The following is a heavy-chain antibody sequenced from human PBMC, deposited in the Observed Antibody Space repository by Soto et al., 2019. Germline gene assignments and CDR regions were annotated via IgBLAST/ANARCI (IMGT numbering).Heavy chain of an antibody. D-gene: IGHD2-21*01. V-gene: IGHV1-18*01. CDR1: GYTFTSYG. CDR3: ARDQSLARQAAPDY. J-gene: IGHJ4*02. Sequence: GASVKVSCTASGYTFTSYGIHWVRQAPGQGLEWMGWIGAYNGDTNYAKKIQGRVTMTTDTSSNTAYMELRSLRSDDTAIYYCARDQSLARQAAPDYWGQGTLVTVSS. CDR2: IGAYNGDT.